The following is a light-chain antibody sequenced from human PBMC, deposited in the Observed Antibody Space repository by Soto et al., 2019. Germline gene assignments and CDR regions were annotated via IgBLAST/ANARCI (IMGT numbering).Light chain of an antibody. CDR2: AAS. J-gene: IGKJ2*01. CDR1: QSISSNY. V-gene: IGKV3-20*01. CDR3: QQYDASPYT. Sequence: DIVLTQSPGTLSLSPGERATLSCRASQSISSNYLAWYQQKPGQAPRLLIYAASSRATGIPDRFSGSGSGTDFTLTISRLEPEDFAVFYCQQYDASPYTFGQGTKLEIK.